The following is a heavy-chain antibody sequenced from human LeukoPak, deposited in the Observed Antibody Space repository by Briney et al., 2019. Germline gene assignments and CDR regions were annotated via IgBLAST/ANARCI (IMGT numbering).Heavy chain of an antibody. CDR3: ARGLGGSSGSNPYYYYGMDV. CDR2: MNPNSGNT. V-gene: IGHV1-8*01. J-gene: IGHJ6*02. Sequence: ASVKVSCKASGYTFTSYDINWVRQATGQGLEWMGWMNPNSGNTGYAQKFQGRVTMTRNTSISTAYMELSSLRSGDTAVYYCARGLGGSSGSNPYYYYGMDVWGQGTTVTVSS. CDR1: GYTFTSYD. D-gene: IGHD3-22*01.